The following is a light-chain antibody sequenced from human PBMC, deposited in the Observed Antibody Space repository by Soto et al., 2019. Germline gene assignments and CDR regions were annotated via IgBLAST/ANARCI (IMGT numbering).Light chain of an antibody. Sequence: DIQLTQSPSTLSASVGERVTITCRASQTVNTWLAWYQHKPGKAPKLLIYDASVLETGVPSRFSRFSSGTEFPLTISSLQPDDFATYFCKQYNSYSPEGLTFGGGTKVEI. CDR3: KQYNSYSPEGLT. CDR2: DAS. CDR1: QTVNTW. V-gene: IGKV1-5*01. J-gene: IGKJ4*01.